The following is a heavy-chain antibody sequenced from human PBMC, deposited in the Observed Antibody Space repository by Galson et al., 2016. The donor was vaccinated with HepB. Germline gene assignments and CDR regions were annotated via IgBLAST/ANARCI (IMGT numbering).Heavy chain of an antibody. J-gene: IGHJ4*02. CDR1: GFTVSNNY. CDR2: IYSGGTT. Sequence: SLRLSCAASGFTVSNNYMTWVRQAPGKGLEYVSVIYSGGTTYYADSVKGRFTTSRDNSQNSLFLQMNTLRAEDTAAYFCVRGVYGDHGWFDYWGQGTLVTVSS. V-gene: IGHV3-53*05. CDR3: VRGVYGDHGWFDY. D-gene: IGHD4-17*01.